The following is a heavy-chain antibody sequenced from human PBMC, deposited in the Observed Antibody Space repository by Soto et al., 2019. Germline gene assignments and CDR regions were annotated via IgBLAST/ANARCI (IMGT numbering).Heavy chain of an antibody. CDR3: ARDPLAVERPY. J-gene: IGHJ4*02. Sequence: PGGSLRLSCAASGFTFSSYGMHWVRQAPGKGLEWVAVISYDGSNKYYADSVKGRFTISRDNSKNTLYLQMNSLRAEDTAVYYCARDPLAVERPYWGQGTLVTVSS. CDR1: GFTFSSYG. V-gene: IGHV3-30*03. D-gene: IGHD6-19*01. CDR2: ISYDGSNK.